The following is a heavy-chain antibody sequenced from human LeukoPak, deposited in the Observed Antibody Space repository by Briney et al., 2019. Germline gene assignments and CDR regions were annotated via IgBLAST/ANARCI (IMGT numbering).Heavy chain of an antibody. V-gene: IGHV1-2*02. J-gene: IGHJ4*02. CDR1: GYTFTGYY. CDR2: INPNSGGT. CDR3: AREPRGYSYGYRFDY. D-gene: IGHD5-18*01. Sequence: ASVKVSCKASGYTFTGYYMHWVRQAPGQGLEWMGWINPNSGGTNYTQKFRGRVTMTRDTSISTAYMELSRLRSDDTAVYYCAREPRGYSYGYRFDYWGQGTLVTVSS.